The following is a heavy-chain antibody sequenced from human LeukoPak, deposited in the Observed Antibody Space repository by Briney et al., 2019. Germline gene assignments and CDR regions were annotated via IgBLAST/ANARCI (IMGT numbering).Heavy chain of an antibody. D-gene: IGHD5-12*01. Sequence: PGGSLRLSCATSGLTFSRSYMTWVRQAPGKGVEWVPLIYGGGRVFYGDAVKGRFNISRDNLGNSVYLHMNRLRAEDRGVYYCARVSGLVGDGYDYWCYFDLWGQGTLVTVSS. CDR1: GLTFSRSY. V-gene: IGHV3-66*01. CDR2: IYGGGRV. J-gene: IGHJ4*02. CDR3: ARVSGLVGDGYDYWCYFDL.